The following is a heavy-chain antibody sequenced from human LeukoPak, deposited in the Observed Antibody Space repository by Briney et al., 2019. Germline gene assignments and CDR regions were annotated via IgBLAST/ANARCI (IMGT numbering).Heavy chain of an antibody. CDR2: FYYSGST. CDR1: GGSIISYY. Sequence: SETLSLTCTVSGGSIISYYWSALRQPPGKGLEWIGYFYYSGSTNYNPSLKSRVTFSVDTSKNQFPLQLTSVPAADTAVYYCAGRAYEFWRGYPNHYMDVWGKGTTVTVSS. J-gene: IGHJ6*03. V-gene: IGHV4-59*01. CDR3: AGRAYEFWRGYPNHYMDV. D-gene: IGHD3-3*01.